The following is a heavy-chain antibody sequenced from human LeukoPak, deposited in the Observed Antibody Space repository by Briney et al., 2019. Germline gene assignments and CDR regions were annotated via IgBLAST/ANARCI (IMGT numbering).Heavy chain of an antibody. J-gene: IGHJ4*02. Sequence: PSETLSLTCSVSGYSIRSAYYWGWIRQPPGKGLEWIGNIYQSGTTHYNPSLKSRVTISLDTSKNQFSLRVNSVTAADTAVYYCARRAGEYSHPYDYWGQGTLVTVSS. D-gene: IGHD4-17*01. CDR3: ARRAGEYSHPYDY. CDR2: IYQSGTT. CDR1: GYSIRSAYY. V-gene: IGHV4-38-2*02.